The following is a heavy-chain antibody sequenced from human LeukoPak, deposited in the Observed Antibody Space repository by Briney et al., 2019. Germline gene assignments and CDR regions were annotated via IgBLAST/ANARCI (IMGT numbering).Heavy chain of an antibody. J-gene: IGHJ3*02. CDR2: SNPNSGGT. CDR3: ARDSAPIDYYDSSGYYSDAFDI. CDR1: GYTFTGYY. V-gene: IGHV1-2*02. Sequence: ASVKVSCKASGYTFTGYYMHWVRQAPGQGLEWMGWSNPNSGGTNYAQKFQGRVTMTRDTSISTAYMELSRLRSDDTAVYYCARDSAPIDYYDSSGYYSDAFDIWGQGTMVTVSS. D-gene: IGHD3-22*01.